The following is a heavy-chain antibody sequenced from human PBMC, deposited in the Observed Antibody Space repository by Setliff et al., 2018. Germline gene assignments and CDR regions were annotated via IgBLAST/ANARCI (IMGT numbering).Heavy chain of an antibody. CDR3: AGGGRYCGGDCYQDDAFDI. CDR1: GGSFSDYY. D-gene: IGHD2-21*02. V-gene: IGHV4-34*01. J-gene: IGHJ3*02. Sequence: PSETLSLTCEVSGGSFSDYYWSWIRQSSGKGLEWLGDFNRTRKIDYSPSLKSRLTISVDTSKKQFSLHLNSVTAADTAMYYCAGGGRYCGGDCYQDDAFDIWGQGTMVTVSS. CDR2: FNRTRKI.